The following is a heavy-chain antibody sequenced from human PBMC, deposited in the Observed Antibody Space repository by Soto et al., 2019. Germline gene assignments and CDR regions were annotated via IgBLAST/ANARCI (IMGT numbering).Heavy chain of an antibody. CDR2: IYYSGST. V-gene: IGHV4-39*01. CDR1: GGSISSSSYY. D-gene: IGHD3-22*01. Sequence: PSETLSLTCTVSGGSISSSSYYWGWIRQPPGKGLEWIGSIYYSGSTYYNPSLKSRVTISVDTSKNQFSLKLSSVTAADTAVYYCARHPAYYYDSSAPSGLDYWGQGTLVTVSS. J-gene: IGHJ4*02. CDR3: ARHPAYYYDSSAPSGLDY.